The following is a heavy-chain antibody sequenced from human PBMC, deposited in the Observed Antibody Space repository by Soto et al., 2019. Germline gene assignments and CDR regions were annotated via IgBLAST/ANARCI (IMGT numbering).Heavy chain of an antibody. V-gene: IGHV1-3*05. CDR1: GYTFTYYT. Sequence: QVQLVQSGAEEKKPGASVTVSCKASGYTFTYYTVHWVRQAPGQRLEWMGWINAGDGNTKYSPNFQGRVTITKDTSASTVYMELSSLRSEDTAVYFCTRDYYDSSGEYPKFDYWRQGTLVTASS. CDR3: TRDYYDSSGEYPKFDY. J-gene: IGHJ4*02. CDR2: INAGDGNT. D-gene: IGHD3-22*01.